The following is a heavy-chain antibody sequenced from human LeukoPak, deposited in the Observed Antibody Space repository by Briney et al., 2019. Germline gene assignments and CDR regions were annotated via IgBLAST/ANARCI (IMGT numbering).Heavy chain of an antibody. CDR3: ATLIVGARWYFGL. CDR1: GGGSMSSYY. J-gene: IGHJ2*01. CDR2: ISASGST. D-gene: IGHD1-26*01. V-gene: IGHV4-4*07. Sequence: PSETLSLTCTVSGGGSMSSYYWNWIRQPAGEGLEWIGRISASGSTTSNPSLKSRLTMSIDTSKNQFSLKLSSLTAADTAVYYCATLIVGARWYFGLWGRGTLVTVSS.